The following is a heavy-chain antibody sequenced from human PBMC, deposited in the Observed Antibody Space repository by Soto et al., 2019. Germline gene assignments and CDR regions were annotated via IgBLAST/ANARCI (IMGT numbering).Heavy chain of an antibody. CDR1: GYTFTSYG. Sequence: AASVKVSCKASGYTFTSYGISWVRQAPGQGLEWMGWISAYNGNTNYAQRLQGRVTMTTDTSTSTAYMELRSLRSDDTAVYYCARALEYYDFWSGYTDYWGQGTLVTVSS. D-gene: IGHD3-3*01. V-gene: IGHV1-18*01. J-gene: IGHJ4*02. CDR2: ISAYNGNT. CDR3: ARALEYYDFWSGYTDY.